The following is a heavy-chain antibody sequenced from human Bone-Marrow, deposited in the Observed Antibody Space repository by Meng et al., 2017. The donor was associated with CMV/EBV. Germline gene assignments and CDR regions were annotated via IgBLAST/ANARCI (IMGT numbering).Heavy chain of an antibody. V-gene: IGHV3-13*01. CDR2: IGTAGDT. D-gene: IGHD4-11*01. CDR3: ARGGTVTTILRGELHGMDV. J-gene: IGHJ6*02. Sequence: GKSLKIYWAAAGLTFSSYDMHWVRQATGKGLEWVSAIGTAGDTYYPGSVKGRFTISRENAKNSLYLQMNSLRAGDTAVYYCARGGTVTTILRGELHGMDVWGQGTTVTVSS. CDR1: GLTFSSYD.